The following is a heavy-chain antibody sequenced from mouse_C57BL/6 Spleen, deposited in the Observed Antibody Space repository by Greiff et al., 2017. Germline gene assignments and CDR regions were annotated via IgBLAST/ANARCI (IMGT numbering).Heavy chain of an antibody. CDR1: GFTFSNYW. CDR3: TGFITTVDWYFDV. J-gene: IGHJ1*03. Sequence: EVKVEESGGGLVQPGGSMQLSCVASGFTFSNYWMNWVRQSPEKGLEWVAQIRLKSDNYATHYAESVKGRFTISRDDSKSSVYLQMNNLRAEDTGIYYCTGFITTVDWYFDVWGTGTTVTVSS. V-gene: IGHV6-3*01. CDR2: IRLKSDNYAT. D-gene: IGHD1-1*01.